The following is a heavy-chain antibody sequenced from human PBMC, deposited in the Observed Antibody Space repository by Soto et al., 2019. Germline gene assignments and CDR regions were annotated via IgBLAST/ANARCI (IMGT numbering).Heavy chain of an antibody. CDR2: IYYSGST. V-gene: IGHV4-59*01. Sequence: QVQLQESGPGLVKPSETLSLTCTVSGGSISSYYWSWIRQPPGKGLEWIGYIYYSGSTNYNPSLKSRVTISVDTSKNQFSLKLSSVTAADTAVYYCARAFFVDFWSAGHYYMDVWGKGTTVTVSS. CDR1: GGSISSYY. CDR3: ARAFFVDFWSAGHYYMDV. J-gene: IGHJ6*03. D-gene: IGHD3-3*01.